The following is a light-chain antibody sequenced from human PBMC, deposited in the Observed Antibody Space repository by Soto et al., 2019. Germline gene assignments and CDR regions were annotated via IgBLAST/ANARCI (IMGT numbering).Light chain of an antibody. J-gene: IGKJ5*01. Sequence: EVVLTQSPGTLSLSPGERATLSCRASQSVNSNSLAWYQQKPGQAPRVFIYGASTRPTGIPDRFSGSGSGTDFTLTISRREPEDFAVYYCQQHGRSWITFGQGTRLEIK. CDR3: QQHGRSWIT. CDR1: QSVNSNS. CDR2: GAS. V-gene: IGKV3-20*01.